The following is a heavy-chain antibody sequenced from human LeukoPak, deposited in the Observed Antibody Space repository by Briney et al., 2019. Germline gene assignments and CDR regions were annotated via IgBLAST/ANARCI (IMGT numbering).Heavy chain of an antibody. CDR2: IYYTGST. CDR3: ARRPKANSRITMVRGVRRGAFDI. D-gene: IGHD3-10*01. Sequence: SETLSLTCTVSGGSLSSSSYYWGWIRQPPGKGLEWIGSIYYTGSTYYNPSLRSRITISVDTSKNQFSLKLSSVTAADTAVYYCARRPKANSRITMVRGVRRGAFDIWGQGTMVTVSS. CDR1: GGSLSSSSYY. J-gene: IGHJ3*02. V-gene: IGHV4-39*07.